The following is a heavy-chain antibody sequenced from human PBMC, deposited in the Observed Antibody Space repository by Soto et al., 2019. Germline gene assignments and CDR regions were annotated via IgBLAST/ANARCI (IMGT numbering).Heavy chain of an antibody. V-gene: IGHV2-5*02. CDR2: IYWDDKT. CDR3: AHRTYFTSGRPFDY. J-gene: IGHJ4*02. D-gene: IGHD3-10*01. Sequence: QITLKESGPTLVKPTQTLTLTCTFSGFSLSTSGVGVDWIRQPPGKALEWLAVIYWDDKTHYSPSLSSRLTVTWATSRNQVVLTMTDMDPVDTATYYCAHRTYFTSGRPFDYWGQGTLVTVSS. CDR1: GFSLSTSGVG.